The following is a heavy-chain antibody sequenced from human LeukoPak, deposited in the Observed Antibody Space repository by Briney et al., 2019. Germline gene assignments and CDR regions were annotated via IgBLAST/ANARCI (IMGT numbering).Heavy chain of an antibody. V-gene: IGHV1-69*04. CDR2: TIPFLGVA. CDR1: GGTFSSYA. CDR3: ARGSSSEGWFDP. Sequence: SVKVSCKASGGTFSSYAITWVRQAPGQGLQWMGRTIPFLGVANYAQKFQGRVTFTADKSMSTAYMEFSSLRSEDTAVYYCARGSSSEGWFDPWGQGTLVTVSS. D-gene: IGHD6-6*01. J-gene: IGHJ5*02.